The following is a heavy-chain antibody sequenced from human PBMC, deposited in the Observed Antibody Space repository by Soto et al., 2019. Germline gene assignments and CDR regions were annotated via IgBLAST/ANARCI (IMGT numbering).Heavy chain of an antibody. V-gene: IGHV4-30-4*01. Sequence: TLSLTCSVSGGSISSGDYYWSWIRQPPGKGLEWIGYIYYSGSTYYNPSLKSRVTISVDTSKNQFSLKLSSVTAADTAVYYCARERPDGARLDPWGQGTLVTVSS. D-gene: IGHD6-6*01. CDR2: IYYSGST. J-gene: IGHJ5*02. CDR3: ARERPDGARLDP. CDR1: GGSISSGDYY.